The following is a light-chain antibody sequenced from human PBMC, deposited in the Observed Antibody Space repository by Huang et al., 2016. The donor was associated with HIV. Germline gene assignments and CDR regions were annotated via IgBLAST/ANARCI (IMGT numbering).Light chain of an antibody. CDR1: QAINNF. V-gene: IGKV1-8*01. CDR3: QQYYSYRT. CDR2: AAS. Sequence: AIRMTQSPSSLSASTGDRVNITFRASQAINNFLAWYQQKPGKAPNLLIYAASILETGVPSRFSGSGSGTEFNLSISCLQSEDFATYYCQQYYSYRTFGQGTQVEIK. J-gene: IGKJ1*01.